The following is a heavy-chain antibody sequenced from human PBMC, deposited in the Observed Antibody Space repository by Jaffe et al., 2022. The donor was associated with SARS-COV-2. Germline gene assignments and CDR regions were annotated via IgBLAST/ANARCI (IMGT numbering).Heavy chain of an antibody. CDR1: GFTLSNAW. CDR2: IKSKTDGGTT. D-gene: IGHD3-10*01. V-gene: IGHV3-15*01. Sequence: EVQLVESGGGLVKPGGSLRLSCTAPGFTLSNAWMSWARQAPGKGLEWVGRIKSKTDGGTTDYAAPLKGRFIVSRDDSRNTLYLQMNSLRSEDTAVYFCTTDRGLAERPIFDCWGQGTLVTVSS. CDR3: TTDRGLAERPIFDC. J-gene: IGHJ4*02.